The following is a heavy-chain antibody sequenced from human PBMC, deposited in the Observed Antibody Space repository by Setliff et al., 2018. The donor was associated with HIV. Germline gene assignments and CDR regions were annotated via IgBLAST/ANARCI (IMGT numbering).Heavy chain of an antibody. Sequence: SGPTGEPTQTLTLTCTFSGFSLSTSGMRVSWIRQPPGKALEWLARIDWDDHKLYSTSLKTRLTISKDTSKNQVVLTMTNMDPVDTATYYCVADITMVRGGTWIDFDYWGQGTLVTVSS. D-gene: IGHD3-10*01. CDR2: IDWDDHK. J-gene: IGHJ4*02. CDR3: VADITMVRGGTWIDFDY. CDR1: GFSLSTSGMR. V-gene: IGHV2-70*04.